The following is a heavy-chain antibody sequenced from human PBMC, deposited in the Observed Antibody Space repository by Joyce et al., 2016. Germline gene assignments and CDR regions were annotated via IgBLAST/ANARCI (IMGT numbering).Heavy chain of an antibody. CDR3: ARGRPPHSREYNRDFDY. V-gene: IGHV1-46*01. Sequence: QVQLVQSGAEVKKPGASVKVSCKPSGYTLTDDYMHWLRQAPGQSLGWRGIIFPGNGEPTSTQKFQGRVTMTRDTSTNTVCMELGGLRAEDRDVYDCARGRPPHSREYNRDFDYWGQGTLVTVSS. D-gene: IGHD6-13*01. CDR2: IFPGNGEP. CDR1: GYTLTDDY. J-gene: IGHJ4*02.